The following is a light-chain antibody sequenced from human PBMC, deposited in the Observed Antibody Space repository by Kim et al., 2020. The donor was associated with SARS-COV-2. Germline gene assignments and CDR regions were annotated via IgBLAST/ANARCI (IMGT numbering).Light chain of an antibody. CDR2: GKN. J-gene: IGLJ3*02. Sequence: SSELTQDPAVSVALGQTVRITCPGDSLRSYYATWYQQKPGQAPIVVIYGKNNRPSGIPDRFSGSSSGNTASLTITATQAGDEADYYCNTRDSNDNVVFGGGTKLTVL. CDR1: SLRSYY. V-gene: IGLV3-19*01. CDR3: NTRDSNDNVV.